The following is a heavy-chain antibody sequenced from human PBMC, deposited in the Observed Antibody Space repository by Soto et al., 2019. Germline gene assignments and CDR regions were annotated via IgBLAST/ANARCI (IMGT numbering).Heavy chain of an antibody. CDR3: AKDRSRSWTFDY. D-gene: IGHD6-13*01. CDR1: EFTFRNYG. Sequence: QVQLVESGGGVVQPGRSLTLSCAASEFTFRNYGMHWVRQAPGKGLEWVALISNDGSDKYYADSVKGRFTISRDNSDNTLYLQMNSLRAEDTAVYYCAKDRSRSWTFDYWGQVALVTVSS. V-gene: IGHV3-30*18. J-gene: IGHJ4*02. CDR2: ISNDGSDK.